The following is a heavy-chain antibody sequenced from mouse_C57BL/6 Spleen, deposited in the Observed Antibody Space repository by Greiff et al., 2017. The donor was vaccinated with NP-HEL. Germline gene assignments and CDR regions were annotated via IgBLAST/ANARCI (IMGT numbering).Heavy chain of an antibody. CDR3: ASLYGSSPFAY. CDR2: ISSGSSTI. J-gene: IGHJ3*01. D-gene: IGHD1-1*01. Sequence: EVKLMESGGGLVKPGGSLKLSCAASGFTFSDYGMHWVRQAPEKGLEWVAYISSGSSTIYYADTVKGRFTISRDNAKNTLFLQMTSLRSEDTAMYYCASLYGSSPFAYWGQGTLVTVSA. V-gene: IGHV5-17*01. CDR1: GFTFSDYG.